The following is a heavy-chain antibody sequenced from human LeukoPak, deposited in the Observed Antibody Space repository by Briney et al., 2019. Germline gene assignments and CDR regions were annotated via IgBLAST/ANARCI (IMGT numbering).Heavy chain of an antibody. J-gene: IGHJ4*02. CDR2: INPNSGGT. Sequence: ASVKVSCKASGYTFTGYYMHWVRQAPGQGLEWMGWINPNSGGTNYAQKLQGRVTMTTDTSTSTAYMELRSLRSDDTAVYYCARDEGHYVWGSYRYFDYWGQGTLVTVSS. V-gene: IGHV1-2*02. CDR3: ARDEGHYVWGSYRYFDY. D-gene: IGHD3-16*02. CDR1: GYTFTGYY.